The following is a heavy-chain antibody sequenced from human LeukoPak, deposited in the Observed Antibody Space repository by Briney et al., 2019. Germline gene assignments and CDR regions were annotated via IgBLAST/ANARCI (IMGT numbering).Heavy chain of an antibody. V-gene: IGHV4-34*01. D-gene: IGHD2-15*01. J-gene: IGHJ3*02. CDR1: GGSLSDYY. CDR3: ARGRSQSRAFDI. CDR2: INHSGSI. Sequence: SETLSLTCAVYGGSLSDYYWNWNWIRQPPGKGLEWIGEINHSGSINYNPPLKSRVTISIDTSKNQFSLKLNSVTAADTAVYYCARGRSQSRAFDIWGQGTKVTVSS.